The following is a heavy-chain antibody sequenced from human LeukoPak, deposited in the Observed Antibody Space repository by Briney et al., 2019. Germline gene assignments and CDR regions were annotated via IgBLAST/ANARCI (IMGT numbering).Heavy chain of an antibody. Sequence: PGGSLRLSCAPSGFTFNSYSMNWARQPPGKGLEWVSSISSSSSYIYYADSVKGRFTISRDNAKNSLYLQMNRLRAEDTAVYYCAREEDSGNHYGMDVWGQGATVTVSS. CDR1: GFTFNSYS. J-gene: IGHJ6*02. CDR2: ISSSSSYI. CDR3: AREEDSGNHYGMDV. D-gene: IGHD3-10*01. V-gene: IGHV3-21*01.